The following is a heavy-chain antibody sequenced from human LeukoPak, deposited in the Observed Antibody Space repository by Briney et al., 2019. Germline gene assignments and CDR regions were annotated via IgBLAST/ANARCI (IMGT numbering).Heavy chain of an antibody. V-gene: IGHV4-39*01. J-gene: IGHJ4*02. CDR1: GGSISSSGYY. Sequence: SETLSLTCTASGGSISSSGYYWNWVRQPPGKGLEWIGSISYSGTTYYNPALKSRVSISADTSQNQFSLKLNSVTAADTAVYYCAGRGAPTSPGHYWGQGTLVTVSS. CDR3: AGRGAPTSPGHY. CDR2: ISYSGTT. D-gene: IGHD2-2*01.